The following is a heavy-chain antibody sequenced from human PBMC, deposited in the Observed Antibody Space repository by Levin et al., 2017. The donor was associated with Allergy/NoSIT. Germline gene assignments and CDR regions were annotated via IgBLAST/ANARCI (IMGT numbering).Heavy chain of an antibody. D-gene: IGHD1-26*01. V-gene: IGHV4-39*07. CDR3: AREKWGSTPPDC. CDR2: INYSGTT. Sequence: SETLSLTCTVSGDSISSSSFHWGWIRQPPGKGLEWMGTINYSGTTYYNPSLKGRIVISVNTSKNQFSLMLGSVTAADTAVYYCAREKWGSTPPDCWGQGTLVTVSS. CDR1: GDSISSSSFH. J-gene: IGHJ4*02.